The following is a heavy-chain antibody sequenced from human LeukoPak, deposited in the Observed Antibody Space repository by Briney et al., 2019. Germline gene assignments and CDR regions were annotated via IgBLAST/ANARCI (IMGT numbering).Heavy chain of an antibody. CDR2: ISGSGGST. J-gene: IGHJ4*02. D-gene: IGHD3-22*01. CDR3: AKSGYRDSSGYYYPLCPDY. CDR1: GFTFSSYA. Sequence: GGSLRLSCAASGFTFSSYAMSWVRQAPGKGLEXXXAISGSGGSTYYADSVKGRFTISRDNSKNTLYLQMNSLRAEDTAVYYCAKSGYRDSSGYYYPLCPDYWGQGTLVTVSS. V-gene: IGHV3-23*01.